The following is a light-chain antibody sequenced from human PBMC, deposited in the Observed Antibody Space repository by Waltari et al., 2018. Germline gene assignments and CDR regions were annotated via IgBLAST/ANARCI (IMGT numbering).Light chain of an antibody. CDR2: WAS. J-gene: IGKJ1*01. CDR3: QQYYSTPET. Sequence: DIVMTQSPDSLAVSLGERAPINCKSSQSVLYSSNNKNYLAWYQQKPGQPPKLLIYWASTRESGVPDRFSGSGSGTDFTLTISSLQAEDVAVYYCQQYYSTPETFGQGTNVEIK. CDR1: QSVLYSSNNKNY. V-gene: IGKV4-1*01.